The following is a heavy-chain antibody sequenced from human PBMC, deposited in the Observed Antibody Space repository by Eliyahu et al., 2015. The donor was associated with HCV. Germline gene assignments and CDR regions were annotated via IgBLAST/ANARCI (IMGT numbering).Heavy chain of an antibody. D-gene: IGHD6-19*01. CDR3: ASGGGGIAVAGTGGWFDP. J-gene: IGHJ5*02. Sequence: QVQLRESGPGLVKPSETLSLTCPVSGGSITXXYWRWIRQPPRKGVQGIVYIHYSGSTNYNPSLKSRVTISLDTSKNQFSLNLTSVTAADTAVYYCASGGGGIAVAGTGGWFDPWGQGTLVTVSS. V-gene: IGHV4-59*01. CDR2: IHYSGST. CDR1: GGSITXXY.